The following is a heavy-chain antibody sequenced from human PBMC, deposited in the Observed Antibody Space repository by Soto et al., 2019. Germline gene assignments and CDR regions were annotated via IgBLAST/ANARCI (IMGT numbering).Heavy chain of an antibody. Sequence: SETLSLTCAVSGFSISIGYFWGWIRQPPGKGPEWLGSIYHSGTTYYNPSVKGRVTISVDTSKNQFSLKMSSVTAADTAVYYCARDSSGYYWFDPWGQGTLVTVSS. CDR1: GFSISIGYF. CDR3: ARDSSGYYWFDP. J-gene: IGHJ5*02. CDR2: IYHSGTT. V-gene: IGHV4-38-2*02. D-gene: IGHD3-22*01.